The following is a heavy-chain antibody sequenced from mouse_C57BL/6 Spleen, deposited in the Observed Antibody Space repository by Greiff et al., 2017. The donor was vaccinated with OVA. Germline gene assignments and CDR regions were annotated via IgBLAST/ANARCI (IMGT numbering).Heavy chain of an antibody. CDR3: ARNWDALAY. D-gene: IGHD4-1*01. CDR1: GFTFSDYG. Sequence: EVQLVESGGGLVKPGGSLKLSCAASGFTFSDYGMHWVRQAPEKGLEWVAYISSGSSTIYYADTVKGRFTISRDNAKNTLFLQMTSLRSEDTAMYYCARNWDALAYWGQGTLVTVSA. J-gene: IGHJ3*01. V-gene: IGHV5-17*01. CDR2: ISSGSSTI.